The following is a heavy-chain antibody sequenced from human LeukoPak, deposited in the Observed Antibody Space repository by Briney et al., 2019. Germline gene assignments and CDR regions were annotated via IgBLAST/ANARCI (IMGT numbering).Heavy chain of an antibody. D-gene: IGHD3-16*02. V-gene: IGHV6-1*01. CDR2: TYYRSKWYN. CDR1: GHSVSSNTAA. J-gene: IGHJ4*02. CDR3: AREYLGGYLIY. Sequence: SQTLSLTCAISGHSVSSNTAAWTWIRQSPSRGLEWLGRTYYRSKWYNDYEVSVKSRITINPDTSKNQFYLQLNSVTPEDTAVYYCAREYLGGYLIYWGQGTLVTVSS.